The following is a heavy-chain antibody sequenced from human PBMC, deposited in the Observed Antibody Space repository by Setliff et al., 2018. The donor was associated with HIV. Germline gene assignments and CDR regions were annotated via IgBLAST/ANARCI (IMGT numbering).Heavy chain of an antibody. CDR3: VRQGAGYYYDSSEYYTGNGFDF. J-gene: IGHJ3*01. CDR1: GGSFSGYY. D-gene: IGHD3-22*01. CDR2: INHSGST. V-gene: IGHV4-34*01. Sequence: CAVYGGSFSGYYWSWIRQPPGKGLEWIGEINHSGSTHHNPSLKSRVTFSVDTSKNQFSLKLSSVTAADTAVYYCVRQGAGYYYDSSEYYTGNGFDFWGQGTLVTVSS.